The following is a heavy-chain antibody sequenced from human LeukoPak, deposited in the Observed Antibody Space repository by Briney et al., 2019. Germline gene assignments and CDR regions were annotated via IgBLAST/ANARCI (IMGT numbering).Heavy chain of an antibody. CDR1: GYTLTELS. J-gene: IGHJ3*02. D-gene: IGHD5-24*01. V-gene: IGHV1-46*01. CDR2: INPGGDNT. Sequence: ASVKVSCKVSGYTLTELSMHWVRQAPGQGLEWMGLINPGGDNTDYAQNFQGRVTMTRDTSTSTVYMGLSSLRSEDTVVYYCARIRDGYNDAYDIWGQGTMVTVSS. CDR3: ARIRDGYNDAYDI.